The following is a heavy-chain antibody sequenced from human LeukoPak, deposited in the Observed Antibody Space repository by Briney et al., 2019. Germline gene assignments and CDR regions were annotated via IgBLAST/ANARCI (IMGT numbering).Heavy chain of an antibody. CDR1: GGSISSYY. CDR3: ARNYDSSGYYPTYFDY. CDR2: IYYSGST. D-gene: IGHD3-22*01. V-gene: IGHV4-59*08. Sequence: PSETLSLTCTVSGGSISSYYWSWIRQPPGKGLEWIGYIYYSGSTNYNPSLKSRVTISVDTSKNQFSLKLSSVTAADTAVYYCARNYDSSGYYPTYFDYWVQGTLVTVSS. J-gene: IGHJ4*02.